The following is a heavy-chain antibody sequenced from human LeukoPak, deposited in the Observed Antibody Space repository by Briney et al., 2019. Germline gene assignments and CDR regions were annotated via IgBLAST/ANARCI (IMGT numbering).Heavy chain of an antibody. CDR3: ARDSVGELFAPNY. Sequence: SVKVSCKASGGAFSSYAISWVRQAPGQGLEWMGGIIPIFGTANYAQKFQGRVTITADESTSTAYMELSSLRSEDTAVYYCARDSVGELFAPNYWGQGTLVTVSS. D-gene: IGHD3-10*01. J-gene: IGHJ4*02. CDR2: IIPIFGTA. CDR1: GGAFSSYA. V-gene: IGHV1-69*13.